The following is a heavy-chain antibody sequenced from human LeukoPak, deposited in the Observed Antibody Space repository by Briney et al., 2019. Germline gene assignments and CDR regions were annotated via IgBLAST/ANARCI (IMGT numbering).Heavy chain of an antibody. Sequence: SQTLSLTCTVSGGSISSGSYYWSWIRQPAGKGLEWIGRIYTSGSTNYNPSLKSRVTISVDTSKNQFSLKLSSVTAADTAVYYCARVDRVITFGGVIVTHHYYYMDVWGKGTTVTISS. D-gene: IGHD3-16*02. CDR2: IYTSGST. V-gene: IGHV4-61*02. J-gene: IGHJ6*03. CDR1: GGSISSGSYY. CDR3: ARVDRVITFGGVIVTHHYYYMDV.